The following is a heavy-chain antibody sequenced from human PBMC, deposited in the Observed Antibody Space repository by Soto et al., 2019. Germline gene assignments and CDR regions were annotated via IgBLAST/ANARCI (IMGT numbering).Heavy chain of an antibody. J-gene: IGHJ4*01. CDR1: GGSISSYY. Sequence: SETLSLTCTVSGGSISSYYWSWIRQPPGKGLEWIGYIYYSGSTNYNPSLKSRVTISVDTSKNQFPLKLSSVTAADTAVYHCGRPSRYCSGGRCYEPSNDPDYSGHGTLAPLS. V-gene: IGHV4-59*08. D-gene: IGHD2-15*01. CDR3: GRPSRYCSGGRCYEPSNDPDY. CDR2: IYYSGST.